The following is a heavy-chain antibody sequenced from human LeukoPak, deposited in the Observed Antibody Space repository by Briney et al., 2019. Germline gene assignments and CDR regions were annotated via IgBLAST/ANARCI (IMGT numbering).Heavy chain of an antibody. D-gene: IGHD3-22*01. J-gene: IGHJ3*02. V-gene: IGHV1-2*02. CDR1: GYTFTGYY. Sequence: ASVKVSCKASGYTFTGYYMHWVRQAPGQGLEWMGWINPNSGGTNYAQKFQGRVTMTRDTSISTAYMELSRLRSDDTAVYCCARDPIAHYDSSGYLTDDAFDIWGQGTMVTVSS. CDR3: ARDPIAHYDSSGYLTDDAFDI. CDR2: INPNSGGT.